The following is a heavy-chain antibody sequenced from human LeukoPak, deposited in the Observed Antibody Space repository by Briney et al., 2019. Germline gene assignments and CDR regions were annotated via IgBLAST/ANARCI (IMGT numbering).Heavy chain of an antibody. Sequence: GGSLRLSCTVSGFTVSSNSMSWLPQAPGKGLEWVSFIYSDNTHYSDSVKGRFTISRDNSKNTLYLQMNSLRAEDTAVYYCARRAGAYSHPYDYWGQGTLVTVSS. J-gene: IGHJ4*02. CDR2: IYSDNT. V-gene: IGHV3-53*01. CDR1: GFTVSSNS. CDR3: ARRAGAYSHPYDY. D-gene: IGHD4/OR15-4a*01.